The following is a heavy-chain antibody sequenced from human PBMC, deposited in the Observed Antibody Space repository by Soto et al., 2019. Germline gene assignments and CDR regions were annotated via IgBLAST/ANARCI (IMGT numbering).Heavy chain of an antibody. CDR2: IKQDGSEK. Sequence: GGSLRLSCAASGFTFSNYWMSWVRQVPGKGLEWVANIKQDGSEKYYVDSVKGRFTISRDNAKNSLFLQMNSLRAEDTAVYYCARDIRFLELNWFDPWGQGTLVTVSS. CDR1: GFTFSNYW. CDR3: ARDIRFLELNWFDP. J-gene: IGHJ5*02. D-gene: IGHD3-3*01. V-gene: IGHV3-7*01.